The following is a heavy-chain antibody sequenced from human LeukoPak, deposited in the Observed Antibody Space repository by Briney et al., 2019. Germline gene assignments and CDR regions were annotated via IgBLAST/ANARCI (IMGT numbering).Heavy chain of an antibody. CDR3: ARVPGGGTAAN. CDR2: IYYSGST. CDR1: GGSVSSGSYY. Sequence: SETLSLTCTVSGGSVSSGSYYWSWIRQPPGKGLEWIGHIYYSGSTNYNPSLKSRVTISVDTSTNQFSLKLRSVTAADTAVYYCARVPGGGTAANWGQGTMVTVSS. J-gene: IGHJ3*01. V-gene: IGHV4-61*01. D-gene: IGHD1-7*01.